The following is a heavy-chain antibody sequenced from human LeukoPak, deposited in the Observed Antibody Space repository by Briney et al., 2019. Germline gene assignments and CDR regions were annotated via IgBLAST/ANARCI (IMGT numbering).Heavy chain of an antibody. V-gene: IGHV3-21*01. CDR3: ARVPGAYYGMDV. J-gene: IGHJ6*02. CDR1: GFTFSSYS. CDR2: ISSSDSYI. Sequence: GGSLRLSCAASGFTFSSYSMNWVRQAPGKGLEWVSSISSSDSYIYYADSVKGRFTISRDNAENSLYLQMNSLRAEDTAVYYCARVPGAYYGMDVWGQGTTITVSS.